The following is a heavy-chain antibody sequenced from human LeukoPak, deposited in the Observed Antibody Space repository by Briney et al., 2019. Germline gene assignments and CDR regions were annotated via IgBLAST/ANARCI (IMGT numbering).Heavy chain of an antibody. CDR3: ARAIREVRGVLWYYYGMDV. J-gene: IGHJ6*02. D-gene: IGHD3-10*01. CDR1: GGSFSGYY. CDR2: INHSGST. Sequence: SETLSLTCAVYGGSFSGYYWSWIRQPPGKGLEWIGEINHSGSTNYNPSLKSRVTISVDTSKNQFSLKVSSVTAADTAVYYCARAIREVRGVLWYYYGMDVWGQGTTVTVSS. V-gene: IGHV4-34*01.